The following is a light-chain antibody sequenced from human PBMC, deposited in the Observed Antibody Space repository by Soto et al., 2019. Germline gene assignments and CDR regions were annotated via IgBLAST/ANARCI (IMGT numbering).Light chain of an antibody. CDR3: QQSGT. CDR2: GAS. V-gene: IGKV3-20*01. Sequence: EIVLTQSPGTLSLSPGERATLSCRASQSVSSSFLAWYQHKPGQAPRLLIYGASNRAAGIPDRFIGSGSGTGFTLTISRLEPEDFAVYYCQQSGTFGQGTKVEIK. CDR1: QSVSSSF. J-gene: IGKJ1*01.